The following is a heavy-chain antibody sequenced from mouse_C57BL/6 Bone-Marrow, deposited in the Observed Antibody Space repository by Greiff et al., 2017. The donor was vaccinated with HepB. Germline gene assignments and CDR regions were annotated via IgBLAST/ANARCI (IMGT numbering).Heavy chain of an antibody. D-gene: IGHD2-3*01. V-gene: IGHV5-12*01. CDR1: GFTFSDYY. CDR3: ARDGLYYFDY. J-gene: IGHJ2*01. Sequence: DVMLVESGGGLVQPGGSLKLSCAASGFTFSDYYMYWVRQTPEKRLEWVAYISNGGGSTYYPDTVKGRFTISRDNAKNTLYLQMSRLKSEDTAMYYCARDGLYYFDYWGQGTTLTVSS. CDR2: ISNGGGST.